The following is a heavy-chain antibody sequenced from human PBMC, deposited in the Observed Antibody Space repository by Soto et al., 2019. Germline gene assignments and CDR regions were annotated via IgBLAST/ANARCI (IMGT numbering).Heavy chain of an antibody. D-gene: IGHD1-26*01. J-gene: IGHJ5*02. CDR1: GGSISSGGYS. V-gene: IGHV4-30-2*01. CDR2: IYHSGST. Sequence: SETLSLTCAVSGGSISSGGYSWSWIRQPPGKGLEWIGYIYHSGSTYYADSVKGRFTISRDNSKNTLYLQMNSLRVEDMGVYYCARDLGRTEPAWGQGTLVTVSS. CDR3: ARDLGRTEPA.